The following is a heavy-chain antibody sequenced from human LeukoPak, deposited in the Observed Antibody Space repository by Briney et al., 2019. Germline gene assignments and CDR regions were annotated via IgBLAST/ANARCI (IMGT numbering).Heavy chain of an antibody. D-gene: IGHD3-16*02. Sequence: ASVKVSCKASGYTFTSYGISWVRQAPGQGLEWMGWISAYNGNTNYAQKLQGRVTMTTDTSTSTAYMELRSLRSDDTAVYYCARDYDYVWGSYRRMDVWGKGTTVTISS. CDR1: GYTFTSYG. J-gene: IGHJ6*03. CDR2: ISAYNGNT. V-gene: IGHV1-18*01. CDR3: ARDYDYVWGSYRRMDV.